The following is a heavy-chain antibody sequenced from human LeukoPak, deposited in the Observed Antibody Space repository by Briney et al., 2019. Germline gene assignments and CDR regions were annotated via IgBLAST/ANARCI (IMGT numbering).Heavy chain of an antibody. V-gene: IGHV3-53*01. CDR2: IYSGGST. D-gene: IGHD6-19*01. Sequence: GGSLRLSCAASGLTVSKNYMSWVRQAPGKGLESVSVIYSGGSTYYADSVKGRFTISRDNSKNTLYLQMNSLRAEDTAVYYCAKCAPQYSSGWVDIWGQGTMVTVSS. CDR1: GLTVSKNY. CDR3: AKCAPQYSSGWVDI. J-gene: IGHJ3*02.